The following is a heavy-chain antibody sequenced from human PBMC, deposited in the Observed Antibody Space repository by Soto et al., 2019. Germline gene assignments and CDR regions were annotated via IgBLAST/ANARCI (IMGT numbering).Heavy chain of an antibody. CDR2: IDPSDSYT. D-gene: IGHD5-18*01. CDR3: ARTSMQSRGYSYGHYYGMNV. Sequence: GESLKISCKGSGYSFTSYWISWVRQMPGKGLEWMGRIDPSDSYTNYSPSFQGHVTISADKSISTAYLQWSSLKASDTAMYYCARTSMQSRGYSYGHYYGMNVWGQGTTVTVSS. V-gene: IGHV5-10-1*01. J-gene: IGHJ6*02. CDR1: GYSFTSYW.